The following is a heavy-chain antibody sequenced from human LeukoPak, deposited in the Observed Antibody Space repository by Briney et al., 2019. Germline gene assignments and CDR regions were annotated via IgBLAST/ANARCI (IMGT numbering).Heavy chain of an antibody. CDR2: INTNTGNP. Sequence: ASVKVSCKASGYTFTSYAMNWVRQAPGQGLEWMGWINTNTGNPTYAQGFTGRFVFSLDTSVSTAYLQISSLKAEDTAVDYCASASPSPASDGCDPWGQGTLVTVSS. J-gene: IGHJ5*02. CDR1: GYTFTSYA. V-gene: IGHV7-4-1*02. CDR3: ASASPSPASDGCDP.